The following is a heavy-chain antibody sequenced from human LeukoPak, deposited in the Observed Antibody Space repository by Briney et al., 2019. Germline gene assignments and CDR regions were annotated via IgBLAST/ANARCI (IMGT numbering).Heavy chain of an antibody. D-gene: IGHD3-10*01. CDR2: ISAYNGNT. Sequence: SVKVSCKASGYTFTSYGISWVRQAPGQGLEWMGWISAYNGNTNYAQKLQGRVTMTTDTSTSTAYMELRSLRSDDTAVYYCAREGSPGTMAPYYYYGMDVWGQGTTVTVSS. J-gene: IGHJ6*02. V-gene: IGHV1-18*01. CDR1: GYTFTSYG. CDR3: AREGSPGTMAPYYYYGMDV.